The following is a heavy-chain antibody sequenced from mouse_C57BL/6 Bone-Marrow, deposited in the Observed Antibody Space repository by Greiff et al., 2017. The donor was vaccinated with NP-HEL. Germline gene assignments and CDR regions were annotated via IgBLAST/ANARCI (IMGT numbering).Heavy chain of an antibody. CDR1: GYTFTSYW. CDR3: ARHQLPYGNLYAMDY. V-gene: IGHV1-62-2*01. D-gene: IGHD2-10*02. Sequence: VQLQQPGAELVKPGASVKLSCKASGYTFTSYWMHWVKQRSGQGLEWIGWFYPGSGSIKYNEKFKDKATLTADKSSSTVYMELSRLTSEDSAVYFCARHQLPYGNLYAMDYWGQGTSVTVSS. J-gene: IGHJ4*01. CDR2: FYPGSGSI.